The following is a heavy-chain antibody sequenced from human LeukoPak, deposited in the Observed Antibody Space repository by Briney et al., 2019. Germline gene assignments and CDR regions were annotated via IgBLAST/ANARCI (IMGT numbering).Heavy chain of an antibody. CDR2: IYSSESI. J-gene: IGHJ4*02. V-gene: IGHV4-4*07. Sequence: PSETLSLTCSVSGGSMSGYYWSWIRQFAGKGLEWIGRIYSSESINYSPSLKSRVTMSVDTSKNRFYLKLTSVTAADTALYYCARDRSAAYYRDYFDYWGQGALVTVSS. CDR3: ARDRSAAYYRDYFDY. CDR1: GGSMSGYY. D-gene: IGHD3-22*01.